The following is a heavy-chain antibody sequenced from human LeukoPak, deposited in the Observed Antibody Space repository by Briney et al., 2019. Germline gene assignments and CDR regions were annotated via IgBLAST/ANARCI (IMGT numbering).Heavy chain of an antibody. Sequence: GGSLRLSCVASGFSFSSYEMNWVRQAPGKGLEWVSYISSSGNTIYYADSVRGRFTISRDNAKNSLYRQMNSLRAEDTAVYYCAKHPQDWGQGTLVSVSS. CDR1: GFSFSSYE. CDR2: ISSSGNTI. V-gene: IGHV3-48*03. J-gene: IGHJ4*02. CDR3: AKHPQD.